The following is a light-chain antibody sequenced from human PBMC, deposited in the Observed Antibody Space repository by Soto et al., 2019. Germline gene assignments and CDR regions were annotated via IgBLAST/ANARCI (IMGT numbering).Light chain of an antibody. J-gene: IGKJ4*01. V-gene: IGKV1-27*01. CDR2: AAS. CDR1: QGISNY. CDR3: QKYTNVPA. Sequence: DIQMTQSPSSLSASVGDRVTITCRASQGISNYLAWYQQIPGKVPKLLISAASTLQSGVPSRFSGSGSVTDFTLTISSLQPEDVATYYCQKYTNVPAFGGGTKLEIK.